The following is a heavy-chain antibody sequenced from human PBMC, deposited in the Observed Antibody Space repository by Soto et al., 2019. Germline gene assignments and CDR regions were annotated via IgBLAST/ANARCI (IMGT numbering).Heavy chain of an antibody. J-gene: IGHJ5*02. CDR1: GFTFSSYW. CDR2: INPDGSTT. V-gene: IGHV3-74*01. D-gene: IGHD2-21*01. CDR3: AIAHGTVA. Sequence: EVQLVESGGGLVQPGGSLRLSCAASGFTFSSYWMGWVRQAPGKGLVWVSRINPDGSTTFYADSVKGRFTISRDNAKNTLYLQMNSLRAEDTAVYYCAIAHGTVAWGQGTLVTVTS.